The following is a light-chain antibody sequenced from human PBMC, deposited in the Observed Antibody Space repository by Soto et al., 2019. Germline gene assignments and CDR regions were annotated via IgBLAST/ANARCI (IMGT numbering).Light chain of an antibody. Sequence: DIQMTQSPSTLSASVGDRVTITCRASQSISSWLARYQQKPGKAPKLLIYKASSLESGVPSRFSGSGSGTEFTLTISSLQPDDFATYYCQQYKSYSRTFGQGTKVDIK. V-gene: IGKV1-5*03. J-gene: IGKJ1*01. CDR1: QSISSW. CDR2: KAS. CDR3: QQYKSYSRT.